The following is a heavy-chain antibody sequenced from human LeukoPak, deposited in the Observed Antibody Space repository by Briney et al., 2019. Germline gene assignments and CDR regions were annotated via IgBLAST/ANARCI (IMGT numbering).Heavy chain of an antibody. Sequence: GGSLRLSCAASEFMFSNYAMHWVRQAPGKGLEWVAVISYDGNLKHYGDSVQGRFTISRDNPKNTLYLEMNSLRAEDTAVYYCARDSSSWYKWFDPWGQGTLVTVSS. CDR2: ISYDGNLK. J-gene: IGHJ5*02. D-gene: IGHD6-13*01. CDR1: EFMFSNYA. V-gene: IGHV3-30*03. CDR3: ARDSSSWYKWFDP.